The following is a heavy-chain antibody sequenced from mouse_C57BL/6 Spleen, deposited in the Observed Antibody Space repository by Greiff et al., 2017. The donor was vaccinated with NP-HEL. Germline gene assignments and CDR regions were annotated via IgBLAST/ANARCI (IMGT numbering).Heavy chain of an antibody. CDR3: ARGDDYHDGSYWYFDV. CDR1: GYTFTTYP. CDR2: FHPYNDDT. Sequence: QVQLQQSGAELVKPGASVKMSCKASGYTFTTYPIEWMKQNHGKSLEWIGNFHPYNDDTKYNEKFKGKATLTVEKSSSTVYLELSRLTSDDSAVYYCARGDDYHDGSYWYFDVWGTGTTVTVSS. D-gene: IGHD2-4*01. J-gene: IGHJ1*03. V-gene: IGHV1-47*01.